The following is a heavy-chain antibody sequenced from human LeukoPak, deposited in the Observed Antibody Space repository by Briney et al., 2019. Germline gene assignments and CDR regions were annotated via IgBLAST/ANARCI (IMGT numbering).Heavy chain of an antibody. CDR3: ARGKIYDSSGYYSPGFDP. J-gene: IGHJ5*02. D-gene: IGHD3-22*01. V-gene: IGHV1-8*01. CDR2: MNPNNNNT. CDR1: GYTFTSYD. Sequence: SVKVSCKASGYTFTSYDINWVRQATGQGLEWMGWMNPNNNNTGYAQKFQGRVTMTRNTSISTAYMELSSLRSEDTAVYYCARGKIYDSSGYYSPGFDPWGQGTLVTVSS.